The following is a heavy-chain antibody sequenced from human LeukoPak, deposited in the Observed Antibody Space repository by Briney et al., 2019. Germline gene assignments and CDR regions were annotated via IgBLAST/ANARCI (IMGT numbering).Heavy chain of an antibody. CDR1: GGSISSYY. CDR3: ASGYSSGWTGPKNFDY. CDR2: IYYSGST. J-gene: IGHJ4*02. V-gene: IGHV4-59*01. Sequence: SETLSLTWTVSGGSISSYYWSWIRQPPGKGLEWIGYIYYSGSTNYNPSLKSRVTISVDTSKNQFSLKLSSVTAADTAVYYCASGYSSGWTGPKNFDYWGQGTLVTVSS. D-gene: IGHD6-19*01.